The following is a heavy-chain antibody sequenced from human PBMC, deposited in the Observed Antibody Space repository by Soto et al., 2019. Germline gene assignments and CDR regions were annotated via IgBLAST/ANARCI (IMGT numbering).Heavy chain of an antibody. Sequence: GGSLRLSCAASGFSFSGTAMHWVRQASGKGLEWVGRIRSKANSYATAYAASVKGRFTISRDDSKNTAYMQMNSLKTEDTAVYYCTRVIGDYYGMEVWGQGTTVSVAS. J-gene: IGHJ6*02. CDR1: GFSFSGTA. D-gene: IGHD3-3*01. CDR2: IRSKANSYAT. CDR3: TRVIGDYYGMEV. V-gene: IGHV3-73*01.